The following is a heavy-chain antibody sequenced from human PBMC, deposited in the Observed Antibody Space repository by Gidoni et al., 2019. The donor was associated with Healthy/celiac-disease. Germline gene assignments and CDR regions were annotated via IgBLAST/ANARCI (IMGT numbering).Heavy chain of an antibody. CDR2: IYYSGST. D-gene: IGHD6-19*01. J-gene: IGHJ3*02. CDR3: ARTIAVAGTNAFDI. CDR1: GGHISSYY. V-gene: IGHV4-59*01. Sequence: QVQRQESGPGLVKPSETLSLTCTVSGGHISSYYWRWIRPPTGKGLELIGYIYYSGSTNYNPSLKIRVTISVDTSKNQFSLKLSSVTAADTAVYYCARTIAVAGTNAFDIWGQGTMVTVSS.